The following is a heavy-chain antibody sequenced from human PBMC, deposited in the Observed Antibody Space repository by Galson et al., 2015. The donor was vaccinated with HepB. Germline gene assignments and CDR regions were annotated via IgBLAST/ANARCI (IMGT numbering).Heavy chain of an antibody. CDR1: GLTFSSYG. Sequence: SLRLSCAASGLTFSSYGMHWVRQAPGKGLEWVAVMSYDGSDKYYTDSVKGRFTISRDNSKYTLYLQLNSLRVEDTAVYYCARGLGIWYFDLWGRGTQVTVSS. CDR2: MSYDGSDK. D-gene: IGHD7-27*01. J-gene: IGHJ2*01. V-gene: IGHV3-33*05. CDR3: ARGLGIWYFDL.